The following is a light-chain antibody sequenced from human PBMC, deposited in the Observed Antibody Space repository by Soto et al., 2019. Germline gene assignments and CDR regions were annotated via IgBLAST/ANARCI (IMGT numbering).Light chain of an antibody. V-gene: IGKV3-15*01. J-gene: IGKJ2*01. CDR1: QSISNS. CDR3: QQYNNWPPRT. CDR2: GAS. Sequence: EIVMTQSPASLSVSPGATATLSCRASQSISNSLAWYQQKPGQAPSLLIYGASTRATGIPARFSGSGSGTEFTLTISSLQSEDSALYYCQQYNNWPPRTFGQGTKLEIK.